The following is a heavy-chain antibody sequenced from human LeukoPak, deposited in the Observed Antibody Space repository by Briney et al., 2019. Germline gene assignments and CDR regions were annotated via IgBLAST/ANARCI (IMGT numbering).Heavy chain of an antibody. V-gene: IGHV5-51*01. J-gene: IGHJ3*02. CDR1: GYSFTSYW. Sequence: GESLKISCKGSGYSFTSYWIGWVRQMPGKGLEWMGIIYPGDSDTRYSPSFQGQVTISADKSISTAYLQWSSLKASDTAMYYCARLRSRSSSGWLTNAPTGAFDIWGQGTMVTVSS. CDR2: IYPGDSDT. CDR3: ARLRSRSSSGWLTNAPTGAFDI. D-gene: IGHD6-19*01.